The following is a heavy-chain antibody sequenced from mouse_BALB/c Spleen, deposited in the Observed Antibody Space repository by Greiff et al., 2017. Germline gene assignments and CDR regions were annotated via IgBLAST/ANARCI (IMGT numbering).Heavy chain of an antibody. J-gene: IGHJ4*01. CDR2: IWAGGST. Sequence: VKVEESGPGLVAPSQSLSITCTVSGFSLTSYGVHWVRQPPGKGLEWLGVIWAGGSTNYNSALMSRLSISKDNSKSQVFLKMNSLQTDDTAMYYCARGLYYGYDGYYAMDYWGQGTSVTVSS. D-gene: IGHD2-2*01. CDR1: GFSLTSYG. CDR3: ARGLYYGYDGYYAMDY. V-gene: IGHV2-9*02.